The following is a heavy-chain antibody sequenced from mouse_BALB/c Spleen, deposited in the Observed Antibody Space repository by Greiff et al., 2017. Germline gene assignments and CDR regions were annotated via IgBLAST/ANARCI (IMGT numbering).Heavy chain of an antibody. J-gene: IGHJ3*01. Sequence: VKLQESGAELMKPGASVKISCKATGYTFSSYWIEWVKQRPGHGLEWIGEILPGSGSTNYNEKFKGKATFTADTSSNTAYMQLSSLTSEDSAVYYCARGVSTMITTFAYWGQGTLVTVSA. CDR3: ARGVSTMITTFAY. V-gene: IGHV1-9*01. CDR2: ILPGSGST. CDR1: GYTFSSYW. D-gene: IGHD2-4*01.